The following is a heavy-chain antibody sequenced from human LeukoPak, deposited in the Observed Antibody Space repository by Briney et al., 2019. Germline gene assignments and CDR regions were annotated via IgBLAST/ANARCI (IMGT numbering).Heavy chain of an antibody. CDR1: GVSINKYY. D-gene: IGHD3-10*01. Sequence: SETLSLTCTVSGVSINKYYWSWIRQPPGKGREWIGYIYYSGSTNYSPSLKSRVTISVDTSKNQFSLNLSSVTAADTAVYYCARSRYGSGSPWDYWGQGTLVTVSS. V-gene: IGHV4-59*01. J-gene: IGHJ4*02. CDR3: ARSRYGSGSPWDY. CDR2: IYYSGST.